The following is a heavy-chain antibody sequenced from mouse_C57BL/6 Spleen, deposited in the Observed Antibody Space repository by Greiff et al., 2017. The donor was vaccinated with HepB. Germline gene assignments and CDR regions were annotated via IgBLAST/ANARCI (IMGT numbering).Heavy chain of an antibody. CDR3: ARLGRAMDY. Sequence: EVQGVESGGGLVKPGGSLKLSCAASGFTFSSYAMSWVRQTPEKRLEWVATISDGGSYTYYPDNVKGRFTISRDNAKNNLYLQMSHLKSEDTAMYYCARLGRAMDYWGQGTSVTVSS. J-gene: IGHJ4*01. CDR2: ISDGGSYT. V-gene: IGHV5-4*01. D-gene: IGHD4-1*01. CDR1: GFTFSSYA.